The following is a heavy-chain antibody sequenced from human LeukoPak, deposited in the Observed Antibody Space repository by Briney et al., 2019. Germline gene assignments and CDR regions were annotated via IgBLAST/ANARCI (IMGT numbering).Heavy chain of an antibody. Sequence: GESLKISCKGSGYSFSTYWTAWVRQLPGKGLEWMGIIYPGDSDTRYSPSFQGQVTISADKSISTAYLQWSSLKASDTAMYYCARDGYFDYWGQGTLVTVSS. D-gene: IGHD5-24*01. J-gene: IGHJ4*02. V-gene: IGHV5-51*01. CDR3: ARDGYFDY. CDR1: GYSFSTYW. CDR2: IYPGDSDT.